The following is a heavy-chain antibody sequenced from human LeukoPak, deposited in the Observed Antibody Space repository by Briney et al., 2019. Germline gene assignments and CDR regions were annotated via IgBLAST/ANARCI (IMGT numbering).Heavy chain of an antibody. CDR3: ARDVYDSSGYYSGY. Sequence: GGSLRLSCSVSGFTFRSYAMHWVRQAPGKGLEFISSINSNGGSTYHADSVKGRFTISRDNSKNTLYLQMNSLRAEDTAVYYCARDVYDSSGYYSGYWGQGTLVTVSS. CDR1: GFTFRSYA. D-gene: IGHD3-22*01. J-gene: IGHJ4*02. V-gene: IGHV3-64*04. CDR2: INSNGGST.